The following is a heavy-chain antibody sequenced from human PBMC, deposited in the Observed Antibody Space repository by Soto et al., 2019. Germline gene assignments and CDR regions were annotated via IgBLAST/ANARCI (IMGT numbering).Heavy chain of an antibody. J-gene: IGHJ4*02. CDR3: ASGWSACRRPRSTHF. Sequence: PENLSLTCAVYGGSFSGYYWSWIRQPPGKGLEWIGEINHSGSTNYNPSLKSRVTISVDTSKNQFSLKLSSVTAADTAVYYCASGWSACRRPRSTHFWGQGTL. V-gene: IGHV4-34*01. CDR2: INHSGST. CDR1: GGSFSGYY. D-gene: IGHD2-15*01.